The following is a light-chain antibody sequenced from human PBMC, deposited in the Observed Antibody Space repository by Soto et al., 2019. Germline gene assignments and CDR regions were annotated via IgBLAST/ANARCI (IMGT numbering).Light chain of an antibody. CDR2: EVS. CDR1: SSDVGGYNF. CDR3: CSHAGSSTYL. Sequence: QSVLTQPASVSGSPGQSIIISCTGSSSDVGGYNFVSWYQQHPGKAPKLMIYEVSNRPSGVSNRFSGSKSGNTASLTISGLQTDDEADYYCCSHAGSSTYLFGTGTKVTVL. J-gene: IGLJ1*01. V-gene: IGLV2-14*01.